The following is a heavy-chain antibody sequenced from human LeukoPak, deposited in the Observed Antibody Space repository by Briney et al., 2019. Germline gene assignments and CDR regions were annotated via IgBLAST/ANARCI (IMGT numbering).Heavy chain of an antibody. V-gene: IGHV4-59*08. D-gene: IGHD3-10*01. Sequence: SETLSLTCTVSGASLSGHYWGWFRQPPGKGLEWIGNIHYTGTISYNPSLKSRIIISLDTSNSQFYLKLRSLTAADTAVYSCARVPGRSPDFWSPGTLVTASS. J-gene: IGHJ4*02. CDR3: ARVPGRSPDF. CDR1: GASLSGHY. CDR2: IHYTGTI.